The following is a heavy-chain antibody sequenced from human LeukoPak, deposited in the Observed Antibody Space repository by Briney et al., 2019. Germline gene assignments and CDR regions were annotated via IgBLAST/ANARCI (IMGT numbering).Heavy chain of an antibody. CDR1: GYTFTGYY. CDR2: TNPNSGGT. Sequence: ASVKVSCKASGYTFTGYYMHWVRQAPGQGPEWMGRTNPNSGGTNYAQKFQGRVTMTRDTSISTAYMELSRLRSDDTAVYYCARGVGYYYAFDIWGQGTMVTVSS. CDR3: ARGVGYYYAFDI. V-gene: IGHV1-2*06. D-gene: IGHD3-22*01. J-gene: IGHJ3*02.